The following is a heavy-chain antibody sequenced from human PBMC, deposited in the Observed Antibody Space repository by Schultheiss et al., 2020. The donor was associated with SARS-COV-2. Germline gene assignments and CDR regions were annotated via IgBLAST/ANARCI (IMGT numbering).Heavy chain of an antibody. CDR1: GFTFSSYS. Sequence: GESLKISCAASGFTFSSYSMNWVRQAPGKGLEWVSSISSSSSYIYYADSVKGRFTISRDNSKNTLYLQMNSLRAEDTAVYYCAKRPAPLVYYDSSGYYSDYWGQGTLVTVSS. CDR2: ISSSSSYI. D-gene: IGHD3-22*01. V-gene: IGHV3-21*04. CDR3: AKRPAPLVYYDSSGYYSDY. J-gene: IGHJ4*02.